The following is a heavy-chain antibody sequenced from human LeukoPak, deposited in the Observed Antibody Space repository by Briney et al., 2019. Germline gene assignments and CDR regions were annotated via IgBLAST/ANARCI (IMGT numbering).Heavy chain of an antibody. CDR3: ANGRSYYLYYYYMDV. J-gene: IGHJ6*03. V-gene: IGHV3-23*01. Sequence: GGSLRLSCAASGFTFSSYAMSWVRQAPGKGLEWVSAISGSGGSTYYADSVKGRFTISRDNSKNTLYLQMNSLRAEDTAVYCCANGRSYYLYYYYMDVWGKGTTVTVSS. CDR2: ISGSGGST. D-gene: IGHD1-26*01. CDR1: GFTFSSYA.